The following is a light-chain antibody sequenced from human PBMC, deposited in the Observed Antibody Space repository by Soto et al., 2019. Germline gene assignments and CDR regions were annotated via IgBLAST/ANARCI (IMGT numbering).Light chain of an antibody. CDR3: QQSFTTPYT. V-gene: IGKV1-39*01. CDR2: TAA. J-gene: IGKJ2*01. CDR1: QSINYY. Sequence: DIPMTQSPSSLSASIGDRVIITCRASQSINYYLNWYQQQPGKAPKLLVSTAASLRSGVPSRFSGSASGTDFALTISSLQPEDVATYYCQQSFTTPYTFGQGTKLEI.